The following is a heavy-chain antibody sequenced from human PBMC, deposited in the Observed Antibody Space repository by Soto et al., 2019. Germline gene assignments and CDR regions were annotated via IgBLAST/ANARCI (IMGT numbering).Heavy chain of an antibody. CDR1: GFTFSSYG. V-gene: IGHV3-33*01. D-gene: IGHD3-22*01. CDR2: IWYDGNNK. J-gene: IGHJ4*02. CDR3: ARDNRDSSGYYLDY. Sequence: PGGSLRLSCAASGFTFSSYGMHWVRQAPGKGLEWVAVIWYDGNNKYYADSVKGRFTISRDNSKNTLYLQMNRLRAEDTAVYYCARDNRDSSGYYLDYWGQGTPVTVSS.